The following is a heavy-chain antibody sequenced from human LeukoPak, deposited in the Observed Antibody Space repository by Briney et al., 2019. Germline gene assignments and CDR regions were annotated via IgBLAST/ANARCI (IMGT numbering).Heavy chain of an antibody. J-gene: IGHJ4*02. D-gene: IGHD3-10*01. CDR1: GASISSYY. Sequence: PSETLSLTCTVSGASISSYYWSWIRQPPGKGLEWIGYIYYSGSTNYNPSLKSRVTISIDTSKNQFSLRLSSVTAADTAVYYCARSPSRSGASGFDYWGQGTLVTVSS. CDR2: IYYSGST. CDR3: ARSPSRSGASGFDY. V-gene: IGHV4-59*01.